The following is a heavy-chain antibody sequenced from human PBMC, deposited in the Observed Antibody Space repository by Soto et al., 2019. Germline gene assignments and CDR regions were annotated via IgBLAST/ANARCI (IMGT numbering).Heavy chain of an antibody. D-gene: IGHD3-22*01. Sequence: GGSLRLSCAASGFTVSSNYMSWVRQAPGKGLEWVSLIYSGVTTYYADSVKGRFTISRGTSKNTLYLQMNSLRAEDTAVYYCARSYYYDSSGPGYFDYWGQGILVTVSS. J-gene: IGHJ4*02. CDR1: GFTVSSNY. V-gene: IGHV3-66*01. CDR3: ARSYYYDSSGPGYFDY. CDR2: IYSGVTT.